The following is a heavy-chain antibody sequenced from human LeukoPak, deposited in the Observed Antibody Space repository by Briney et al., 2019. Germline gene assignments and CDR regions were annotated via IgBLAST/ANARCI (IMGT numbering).Heavy chain of an antibody. J-gene: IGHJ4*02. Sequence: PGGSLRLSCAASGFTFDDYGMSWVRQAPGKGLEWVSGINWNGGSTGYADSVKGRFTISRDNAKNSLYLQMNSLRAEDTALYYCARVPPITIFGVANYYFDYWGQGTLVTVSS. CDR3: ARVPPITIFGVANYYFDY. CDR2: INWNGGST. V-gene: IGHV3-20*04. D-gene: IGHD3-3*01. CDR1: GFTFDDYG.